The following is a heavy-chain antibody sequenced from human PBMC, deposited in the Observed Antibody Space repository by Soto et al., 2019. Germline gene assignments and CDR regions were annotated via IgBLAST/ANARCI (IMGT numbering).Heavy chain of an antibody. D-gene: IGHD1-1*01. CDR1: GDTFTTYY. CDR2: IDPSSGSA. V-gene: IGHV1-46*03. Sequence: QVQLVQSGAEVKKPGASVKVSCKASGDTFTTYYIHWVRQAPGQGLEWMGIIDPSSGSAGYAQRFQVSVTMTRDTPTSTVYMERSSLRSEDTAVYYCARGNHLPYYYYGLDVWGQGTTVTVSS. CDR3: ARGNHLPYYYYGLDV. J-gene: IGHJ6*02.